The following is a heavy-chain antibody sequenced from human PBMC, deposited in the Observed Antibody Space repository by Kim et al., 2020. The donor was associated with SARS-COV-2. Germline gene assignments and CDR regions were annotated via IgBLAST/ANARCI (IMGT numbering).Heavy chain of an antibody. V-gene: IGHV4-59*01. J-gene: IGHJ6*03. CDR1: GVSISSYY. Sequence: SETLSLTCTVSGVSISSYYWSWIRQPPGKGLEWIGYIYYSGSTNYNPSLKSRVTISVDTSKNQFSLKLTSVTAADTAVYYCAASGFLEWLGYSYYYMDV. D-gene: IGHD3-3*01. CDR2: IYYSGST. CDR3: AASGFLEWLGYSYYYMDV.